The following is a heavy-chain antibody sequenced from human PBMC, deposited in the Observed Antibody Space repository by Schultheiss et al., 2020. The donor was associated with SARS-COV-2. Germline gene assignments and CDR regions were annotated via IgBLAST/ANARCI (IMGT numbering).Heavy chain of an antibody. J-gene: IGHJ6*02. V-gene: IGHV4-59*12. CDR2: IYYSGRS. CDR3: ARGVRSHYDILTGFYRKFGGMDV. D-gene: IGHD3-9*01. CDR1: GGSISSYY. Sequence: SQTLSLTCTVSGGSISSYYWSWIRQPPGKGLEWIGSIYYSGRSNYNPSLKSRVTISVDTSKNQFSLKVSYVTAADTAVYYCARGVRSHYDILTGFYRKFGGMDVWGQGTTVTVSS.